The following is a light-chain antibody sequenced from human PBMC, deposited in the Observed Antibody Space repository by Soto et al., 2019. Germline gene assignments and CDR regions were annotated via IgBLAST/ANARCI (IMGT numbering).Light chain of an antibody. Sequence: QSVLTQPPSASGTPGQRVTISCSGSSSNIGRNAVNWYQQLPGTAPKLLIYSNNQRPSGVPDRFSGSKSGTSASLAISGLQSEDEADYYCAPWDGSLNGYVFGTGTKVTVL. V-gene: IGLV1-44*01. CDR3: APWDGSLNGYV. CDR2: SNN. J-gene: IGLJ1*01. CDR1: SSNIGRNA.